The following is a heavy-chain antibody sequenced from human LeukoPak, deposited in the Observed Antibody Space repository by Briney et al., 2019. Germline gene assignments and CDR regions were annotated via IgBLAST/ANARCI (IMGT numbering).Heavy chain of an antibody. J-gene: IGHJ3*02. CDR2: IYHSGST. CDR3: ARSGPGIAAAANGAFDI. D-gene: IGHD6-13*01. V-gene: IGHV4-30-2*01. CDR1: GGSISSGGYS. Sequence: SQTLSLTCAVSGGSISSGGYSWSWIRQPPGKGLEWIGYIYHSGSTYYNPSLKSRVTISVDRSKNQFSLKLSSVTAADTAVYYCARSGPGIAAAANGAFDIWGQGTMVTVSS.